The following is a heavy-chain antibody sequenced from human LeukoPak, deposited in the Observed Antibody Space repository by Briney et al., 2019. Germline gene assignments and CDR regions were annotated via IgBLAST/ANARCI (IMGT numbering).Heavy chain of an antibody. Sequence: PSETLSLTCTVSGGSISSSSDYWGWIRQPPGKGLEWIGSIYYSGSTYYNPSLKSRVTISVDTSKNQFSLKLSSVTAADTAVYYCARVFLRYTIDYWGQGTLVTVSS. CDR2: IYYSGST. CDR1: GGSISSSSDY. J-gene: IGHJ4*02. CDR3: ARVFLRYTIDY. D-gene: IGHD3-3*01. V-gene: IGHV4-39*07.